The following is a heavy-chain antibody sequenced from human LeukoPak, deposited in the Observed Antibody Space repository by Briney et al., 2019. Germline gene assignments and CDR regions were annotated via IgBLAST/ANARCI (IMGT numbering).Heavy chain of an antibody. Sequence: PGRSLRLSCAASGFMFRTYGMQWVRQAPGKGLEWVAVIWYDGTNKYYIDSVKGRFTISRDNSKNTLYLQMNSLRAEDTAVYFCARGQHSPNYWGQGTLATVSS. V-gene: IGHV3-33*01. CDR2: IWYDGTNK. J-gene: IGHJ4*02. CDR1: GFMFRTYG. D-gene: IGHD2-15*01. CDR3: ARGQHSPNY.